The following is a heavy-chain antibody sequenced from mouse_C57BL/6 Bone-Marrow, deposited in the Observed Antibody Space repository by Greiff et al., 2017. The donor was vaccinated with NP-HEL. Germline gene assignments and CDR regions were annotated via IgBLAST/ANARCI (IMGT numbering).Heavy chain of an antibody. CDR3: ARWGDGYPPFAY. CDR2: IYPGSGST. Sequence: QVQLQQPGAELVKPGASVKMSCKASGYTFTSYWITWVKQRPGQGLEWIGDIYPGSGSTNYNEKFKSNATLTVDTSSSTAYMQLSSLTSEDSAVYYCARWGDGYPPFAYWGQGTLVTVSA. CDR1: GYTFTSYW. J-gene: IGHJ3*01. D-gene: IGHD2-3*01. V-gene: IGHV1-55*01.